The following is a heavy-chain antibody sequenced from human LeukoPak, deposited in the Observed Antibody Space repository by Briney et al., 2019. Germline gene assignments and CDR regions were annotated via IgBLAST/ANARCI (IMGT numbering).Heavy chain of an antibody. D-gene: IGHD3-16*01. J-gene: IGHJ4*02. CDR2: IYYSGST. CDR3: ARALGSPLDY. V-gene: IGHV4-59*12. Sequence: SETLSLTCTVPGGSISSYYWSWIRQPPGKGLEWIGYIYYSGSTNYNPSLKSRVTISVDTSKNQFSLKLSSVTAADTAVYYCARALGSPLDYWGQGTLVTVSS. CDR1: GGSISSYY.